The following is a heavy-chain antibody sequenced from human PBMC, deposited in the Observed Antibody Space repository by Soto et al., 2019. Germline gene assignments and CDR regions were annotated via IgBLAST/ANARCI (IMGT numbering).Heavy chain of an antibody. V-gene: IGHV3-30-3*01. J-gene: IGHJ4*02. CDR2: ISYDGSKK. Sequence: QVQVVESGGGVVQPGGSLRLCCAASGFTFNSHAMHWVRQAPGKGLEWVAVISYDGSKKNYADLVKGRLTVSRDNSKDTLDLQMNSLRSEDTAVYYCVRGCSGGNCYPVWGQGTLVTVSS. D-gene: IGHD2-15*01. CDR3: VRGCSGGNCYPV. CDR1: GFTFNSHA.